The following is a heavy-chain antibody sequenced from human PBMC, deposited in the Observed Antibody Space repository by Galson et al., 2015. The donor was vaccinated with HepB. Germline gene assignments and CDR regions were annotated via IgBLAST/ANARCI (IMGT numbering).Heavy chain of an antibody. V-gene: IGHV3-30-3*01. D-gene: IGHD3-22*01. J-gene: IGHJ6*02. CDR1: GFTFSSYA. Sequence: SLRLSCAASGFTFSSYALHWVRQAPGKGLEWVAVISYDGSNKYYADSVKGRFTISRDNSKNTLYLQMNSLRAEDTAVFHCARDLLPNIRYWYDSSGYYSHLNFYHYGMDVWGQGTTVTVSS. CDR3: ARDLLPNIRYWYDSSGYYSHLNFYHYGMDV. CDR2: ISYDGSNK.